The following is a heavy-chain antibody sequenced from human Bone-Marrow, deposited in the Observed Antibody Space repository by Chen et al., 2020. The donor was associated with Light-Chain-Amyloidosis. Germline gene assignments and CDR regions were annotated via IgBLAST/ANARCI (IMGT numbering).Heavy chain of an antibody. D-gene: IGHD1-26*01. V-gene: IGHV4-39*01. CDR2: IDYAGSFFFSGRT. J-gene: IGHJ5*02. CDR3: TRHVYRKVHYNWFDP. CDR1: GGSISSSNYS. Sequence: HLQVQESGPGLVKPSETLSLNCSVFGGSISSSNYSWGWIRQPPGKGLEWIGSIDYAGSFFFSGRTYYNPSLKSRVTISVDTSKNQFSLKLSSVTAADTALYFCTRHVYRKVHYNWFDPWGQGILVTVSS.